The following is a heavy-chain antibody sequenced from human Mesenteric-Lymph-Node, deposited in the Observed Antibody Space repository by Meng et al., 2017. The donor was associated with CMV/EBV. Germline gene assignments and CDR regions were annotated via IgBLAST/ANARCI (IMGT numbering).Heavy chain of an antibody. CDR2: IRSPVYGATT. V-gene: IGHV3-49*04. CDR1: GFNFGDYA. D-gene: IGHD2-2*02. CDR3: TRGFRFCSSISCYTD. Sequence: GGSLRLSCTTSGFNFGDYAMSWVRQTPGKGLEWVGYIRSPVYGATTEYAASVRGRFIISRDESKSIVYLQMNSLKTEDTAVYFCTRGFRFCSSISCYTDWGQGTLVTVSS. J-gene: IGHJ4*02.